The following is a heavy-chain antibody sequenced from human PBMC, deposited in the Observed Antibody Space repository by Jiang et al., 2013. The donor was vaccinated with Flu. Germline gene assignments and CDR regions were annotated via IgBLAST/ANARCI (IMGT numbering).Heavy chain of an antibody. J-gene: IGHJ4*02. Sequence: VQLVESGGGVVQPGRSLRLSCAASGFTFSSYAMHWVRQAPGKGLEWVAVISYDGSNKYYADSVKGRFTISRDNSKNTLYLQMNSLRAEDTAVYYCARDTAQWLAYDYWGQGTLVTVSS. V-gene: IGHV3-30-3*01. D-gene: IGHD6-19*01. CDR3: ARDTAQWLAYDY. CDR2: ISYDGSNK. CDR1: GFTFSSYA.